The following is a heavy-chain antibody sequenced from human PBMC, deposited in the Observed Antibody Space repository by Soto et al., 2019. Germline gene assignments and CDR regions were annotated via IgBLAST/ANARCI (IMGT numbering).Heavy chain of an antibody. CDR3: ARPDNYFFYMDV. J-gene: IGHJ6*03. CDR2: IYYTGST. Sequence: QVQLQESGPGLVKPSETLSLTCNVSGGSISSHYWSWIRQPPGKGLEWIGYIYYTGSTNYNPSLKSRVSISVDPSNNQSSLRLRSVTAADTAVYYCARPDNYFFYMDVWGKGTTVTVSS. V-gene: IGHV4-59*08. CDR1: GGSISSHY.